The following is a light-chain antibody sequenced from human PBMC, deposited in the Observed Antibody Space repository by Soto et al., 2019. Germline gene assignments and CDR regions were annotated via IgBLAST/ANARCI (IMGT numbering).Light chain of an antibody. V-gene: IGLV2-14*03. CDR2: DVS. CDR3: SSYTSSSHVV. Sequence: QSALTQPASVSGSPGQSITISCTGTSSDVGGYNYVSWYQHHPGKAPKLMIYDVSNRPSGVSYRFSGSKSGNTASLTISGLQAEDEAEYYCSSYTSSSHVVFGGGTKLTVL. CDR1: SSDVGGYNY. J-gene: IGLJ2*01.